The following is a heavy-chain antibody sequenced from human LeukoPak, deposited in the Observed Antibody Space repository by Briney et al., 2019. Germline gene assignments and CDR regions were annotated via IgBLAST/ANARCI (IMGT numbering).Heavy chain of an antibody. CDR3: ATGSRGYLIDP. D-gene: IGHD5-18*01. Sequence: PSETLSLTCAVYGGSLSGYLWNWIRQTPGKGLEWIGEINHSGDTNYSPSLDSRVTMSVDTSTNQFSLKLSSVTAADTAVYYCATGSRGYLIDPWGQGTLVTVSS. J-gene: IGHJ5*02. V-gene: IGHV4-34*01. CDR1: GGSLSGYL. CDR2: INHSGDT.